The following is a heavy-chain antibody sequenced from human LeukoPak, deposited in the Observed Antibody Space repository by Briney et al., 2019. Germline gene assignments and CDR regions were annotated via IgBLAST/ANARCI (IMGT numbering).Heavy chain of an antibody. V-gene: IGHV3-48*01. Sequence: PGGSLRLSCVASGFPFSTQSMNWVRQAPGKGLEWVSYIMSSGSVIKYADSVKGRFTISRDNAKNSLYLQMNSLRAEDTAVYFCARGYCNGGYCLPHYWGQGTLVTVSS. J-gene: IGHJ4*02. CDR3: ARGYCNGGYCLPHY. D-gene: IGHD2-15*01. CDR2: IMSSGSVI. CDR1: GFPFSTQS.